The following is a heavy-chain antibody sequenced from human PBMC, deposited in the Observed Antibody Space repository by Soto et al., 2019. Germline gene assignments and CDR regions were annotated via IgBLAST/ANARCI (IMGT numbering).Heavy chain of an antibody. CDR3: ARDSPEMAGTYYHYGMDV. V-gene: IGHV3-7*01. D-gene: IGHD1-1*01. Sequence: EVQLVEPGGGLVQPVVSLRLSCAASVFTFSNFWMTWVRQAPGKGLEWVATIKQDGSEKHYVDSVKCRFSISRDNAKNSLDLQMNTLRVEDTAVYYCARDSPEMAGTYYHYGMDVWGRGTTITVSS. CDR2: IKQDGSEK. CDR1: VFTFSNFW. J-gene: IGHJ6*02.